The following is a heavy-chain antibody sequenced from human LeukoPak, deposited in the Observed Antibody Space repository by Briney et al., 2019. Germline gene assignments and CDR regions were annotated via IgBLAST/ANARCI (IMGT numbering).Heavy chain of an antibody. CDR2: ISSSSSYI. J-gene: IGHJ4*02. D-gene: IGHD6-13*01. V-gene: IGHV3-21*01. Sequence: PGGSLRLSCAASGFTFSSYSMNWVRQAPGKGLEWVSSISSSSSYIYYADSVKGRFTISRDNAKNSLYLQMNSPRAEDTAVYYCARDSSSWYYFGYWGQGTLVTVSS. CDR1: GFTFSSYS. CDR3: ARDSSSWYYFGY.